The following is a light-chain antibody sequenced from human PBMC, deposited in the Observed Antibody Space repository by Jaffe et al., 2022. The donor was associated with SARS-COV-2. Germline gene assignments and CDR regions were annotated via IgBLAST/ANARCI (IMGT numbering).Light chain of an antibody. V-gene: IGKV3-20*01. CDR3: QQYNQSPRT. CDR2: GAS. J-gene: IGKJ1*01. CDR1: QSVSSPY. Sequence: EIVLTQSPDTLSLSPGERATLSCRASQSVSSPYVAWYQHKPGQAPQLLIYGASTRATGVPDRFSGSGSGTDFTLTIGRLEPEDVGVYYCQQYNQSPRTFGQGTKVELK.